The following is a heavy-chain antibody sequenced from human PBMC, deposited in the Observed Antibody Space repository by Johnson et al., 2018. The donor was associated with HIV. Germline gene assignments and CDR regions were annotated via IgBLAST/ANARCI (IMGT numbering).Heavy chain of an antibody. V-gene: IGHV3-30*04. CDR1: GFTFSSYP. D-gene: IGHD6-6*01. Sequence: QVQLVESGGGVVQPGRSLRLSCAASGFTFSSYPMHWVRQAPGKGLQWVAVISYDGSNKYFADSVKGRFTISRDNSKNTLYLQMNSLRAEDTAVYYCARGGSIAARREAFDIWGQGTMVTVSS. CDR3: ARGGSIAARREAFDI. J-gene: IGHJ3*02. CDR2: ISYDGSNK.